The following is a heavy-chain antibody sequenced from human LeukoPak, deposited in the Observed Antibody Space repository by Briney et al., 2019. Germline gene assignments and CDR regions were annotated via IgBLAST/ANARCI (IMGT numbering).Heavy chain of an antibody. D-gene: IGHD4-23*01. CDR1: GFDLWRYA. J-gene: IGHJ4*02. Sequence: GGSLRLSCAASGFDLWRYAMSWVRQDPGKGLEWVADISGGGDGTHYADSVQGRFTISRDNSKNSVLLQMGSLRAHDTAVYYCVRVNYGGNSGYHFDYWGQGTLVTLSS. CDR2: ISGGGDGT. V-gene: IGHV3-23*01. CDR3: VRVNYGGNSGYHFDY.